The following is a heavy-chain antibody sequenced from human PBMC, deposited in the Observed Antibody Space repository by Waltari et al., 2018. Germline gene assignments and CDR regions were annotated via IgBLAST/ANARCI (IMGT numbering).Heavy chain of an antibody. Sequence: EVQLVESGGGLVQPGGSLRLSCAASGFTFSSYRMNWVRQAPGKGLEWVSYISSSSSTIYYADSVKGRFTISRDNAKNSLYLQMNSLRAEDTAVYYCARGGWYSSSSPPGYWGQGTLVTVSS. J-gene: IGHJ4*02. CDR3: ARGGWYSSSSPPGY. CDR2: ISSSSSTI. V-gene: IGHV3-48*01. CDR1: GFTFSSYR. D-gene: IGHD6-6*01.